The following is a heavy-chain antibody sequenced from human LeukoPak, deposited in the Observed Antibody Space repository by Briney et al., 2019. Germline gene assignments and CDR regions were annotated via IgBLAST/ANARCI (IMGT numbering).Heavy chain of an antibody. J-gene: IGHJ5*02. CDR2: IYHRGST. V-gene: IGHV4-39*07. CDR3: ARVGSIVGTIMP. D-gene: IGHD1-26*01. CDR1: GGSISSGSYY. Sequence: SETLSLTCTVSGGSISSGSYYWGWIRQPPGKGLEWIGNIYHRGSTYNNPSLKSRVTISVDTSKNQFSLKLSSVTAADTAVYYCARVGSIVGTIMPWGQGTLVTVSS.